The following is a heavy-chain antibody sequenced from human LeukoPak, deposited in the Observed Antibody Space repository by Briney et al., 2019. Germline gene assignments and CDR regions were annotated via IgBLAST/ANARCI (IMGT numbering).Heavy chain of an antibody. V-gene: IGHV1-2*02. CDR1: GYTFTGYY. Sequence: GASVKVSCKASGYTFTGYYMHWVRQAPGQGLEWMAWINPNSGATNSAQKFQGRVTVTRDTSISTVYMELNRLKSDDTAVYYCAREAYYYASDKAGFDIWGQGTMVTVSS. CDR2: INPNSGAT. J-gene: IGHJ3*02. D-gene: IGHD3-10*01. CDR3: AREAYYYASDKAGFDI.